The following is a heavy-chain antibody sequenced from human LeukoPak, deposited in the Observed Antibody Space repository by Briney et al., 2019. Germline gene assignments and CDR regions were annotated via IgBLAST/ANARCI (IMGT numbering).Heavy chain of an antibody. D-gene: IGHD3-3*01. V-gene: IGHV3-48*04. CDR3: ARDQYDTWSRRGNFDS. CDR1: GFTFSTYR. J-gene: IGHJ4*02. Sequence: GGSLRLSCAASGFTFSTYRMNWVRQAPGQGLEWVSYISSSGSTIYFADSVKGRFTISRDNTKNSLYLQMNSLRVEDTAVFYCARDQYDTWSRRGNFDSWGQGTLVIVSS. CDR2: ISSSGSTI.